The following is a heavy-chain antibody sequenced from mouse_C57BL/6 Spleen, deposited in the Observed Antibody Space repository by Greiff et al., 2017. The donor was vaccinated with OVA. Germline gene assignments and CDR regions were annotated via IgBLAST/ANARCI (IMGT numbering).Heavy chain of an antibody. J-gene: IGHJ2*01. CDR1: GYAFSSYW. V-gene: IGHV1-80*01. D-gene: IGHD2-4*01. CDR3: ARSDYEYDDDY. Sequence: QVQLKESGAELVKPGASVKISCKASGYAFSSYWMNWVKQRPGKGLEWIGQIYPGDGDTNYNGKFKGKATLTADKSSSTAYMQLSSLTSEDSAVYFCARSDYEYDDDYWGQGTTLTVSS. CDR2: IYPGDGDT.